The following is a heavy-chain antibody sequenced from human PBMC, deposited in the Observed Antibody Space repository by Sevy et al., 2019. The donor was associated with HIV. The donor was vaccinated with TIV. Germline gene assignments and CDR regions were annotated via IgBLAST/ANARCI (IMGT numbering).Heavy chain of an antibody. J-gene: IGHJ4*02. V-gene: IGHV4-59*08. D-gene: IGHD1-26*01. CDR1: GGSITSLY. Sequence: SETLSLTCTVSGGSITSLYWGWIRQPPGKGLEWIANIYYNGNTNYNPSLKSRVTISLDTSKNQFSLRLSSVTAAVTAIYYGAGENAWGRGYSWGQGTLVTVSS. CDR3: AGENAWGRGYS. CDR2: IYYNGNT.